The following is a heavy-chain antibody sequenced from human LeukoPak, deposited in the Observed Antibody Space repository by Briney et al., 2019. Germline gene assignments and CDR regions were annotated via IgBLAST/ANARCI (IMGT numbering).Heavy chain of an antibody. CDR1: GFTFNNYW. J-gene: IGHJ4*02. CDR3: AKAHMTSEDY. Sequence: GGSLRLSCAASGFTFNNYWMNWVRQAPGKGLEWVANIKEDGSEKYYVDSVKGRFTISRDNSKNTLSLQMNSLRADDTAVYYCAKAHMTSEDYWGQGTLVTVSS. D-gene: IGHD4-11*01. CDR2: IKEDGSEK. V-gene: IGHV3-7*03.